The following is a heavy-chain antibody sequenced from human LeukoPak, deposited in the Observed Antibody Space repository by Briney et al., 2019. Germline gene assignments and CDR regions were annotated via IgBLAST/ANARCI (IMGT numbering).Heavy chain of an antibody. CDR3: AKSPKPVSAALYFDY. CDR1: GFTFRSYA. D-gene: IGHD2-15*01. V-gene: IGHV3-23*01. J-gene: IGHJ4*02. CDR2: ISGSGSTT. Sequence: GGSLRLSCAASGFTFRSYAMNWVRQAPGKGLEWVSTISGSGSTTNYADSVKGRFTISRDNSKNTLSLQMNSLRAEDTAVYYCAKSPKPVSAALYFDYWGQGALVTVSS.